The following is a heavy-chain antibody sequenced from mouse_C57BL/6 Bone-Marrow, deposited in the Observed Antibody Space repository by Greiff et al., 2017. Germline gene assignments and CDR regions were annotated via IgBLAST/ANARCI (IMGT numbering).Heavy chain of an antibody. CDR1: GFNIKDDY. Sequence: DVKLQESGAELVRPGASVKLSCTASGFNIKDDYMHWVKQRPEQGLEWIGWIDPENGDTEYASKFQGKATITADTSSNTAYLQLSSLTSEDTAVYYCTNITTVVATRWYFDVWGTGTTGTVSS. CDR3: TNITTVVATRWYFDV. J-gene: IGHJ1*03. CDR2: IDPENGDT. V-gene: IGHV14-4*01. D-gene: IGHD1-1*01.